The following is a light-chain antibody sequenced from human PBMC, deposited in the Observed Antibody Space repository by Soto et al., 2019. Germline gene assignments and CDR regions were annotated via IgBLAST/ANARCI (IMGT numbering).Light chain of an antibody. CDR2: SAS. V-gene: IGKV3-15*01. CDR3: HQYNHWLTWT. J-gene: IGKJ1*01. CDR1: QSVSSK. Sequence: EIVMTHSPATLSLSPGQRSTLSFRSSQSVSSKLAWYQQRPGQAPRLLIYSASTRATGIPARLSGSGSGTEFTLTISSLQSEDFAVYYCHQYNHWLTWTFGQGTKVDIK.